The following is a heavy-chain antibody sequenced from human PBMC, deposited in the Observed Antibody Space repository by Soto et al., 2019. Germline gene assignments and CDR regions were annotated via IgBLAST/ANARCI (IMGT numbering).Heavy chain of an antibody. CDR2: IYYSGST. CDR3: ARLGQLWYYNWFDP. D-gene: IGHD5-18*01. V-gene: IGHV4-39*01. Sequence: PSETLSLTCTVSGGSISSSSYYWGWIRQPPGKGLEWIGSIYYSGSTYYNPSLKSRVTISVDTSKNQFSLKLSSVTAADTAVYYCARLGQLWYYNWFDPWGQGTLVTVSS. J-gene: IGHJ5*02. CDR1: GGSISSSSYY.